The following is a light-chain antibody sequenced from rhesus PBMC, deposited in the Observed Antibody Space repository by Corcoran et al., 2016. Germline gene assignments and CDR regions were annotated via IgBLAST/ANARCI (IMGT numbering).Light chain of an antibody. CDR3: QQHKSYPLT. CDR2: GSS. J-gene: IGKJ3*01. CDR1: QDISTY. V-gene: IGKV1-25*02. Sequence: DIQMTQSPSSLSSSVGDRVTITCRASQDISTYLAWYQQKPGKVPKVLIHGSSILESGVPSRFSGSGAGTVFTLTISRLQPEDFATYFCQQHKSYPLTFGPGTKLDIK.